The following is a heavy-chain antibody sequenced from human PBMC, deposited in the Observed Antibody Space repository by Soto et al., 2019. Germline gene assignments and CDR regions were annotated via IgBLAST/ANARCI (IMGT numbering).Heavy chain of an antibody. D-gene: IGHD2-2*01. CDR1: GASASSKSAA. J-gene: IGHJ6*02. V-gene: IGHV6-1*01. CDR3: GTFLSTASPDV. Sequence: SHTLSLTCAISGASASSKSAAWNLIRQSPSRGLEWLGRTFFRSKWYNDYAVSVKGRITINPDTSKNQFSLQLNSVTPEDTAVYYCGTFLSTASPDVWGQGTTVTVSS. CDR2: TFFRSKWYN.